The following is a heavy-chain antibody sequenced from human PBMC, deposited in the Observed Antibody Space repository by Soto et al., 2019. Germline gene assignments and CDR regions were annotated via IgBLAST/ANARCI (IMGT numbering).Heavy chain of an antibody. J-gene: IGHJ6*03. Sequence: GGSLRLSCAASGFTFSSYSMNWVRQAPGKGLEWVSSISSSSSYIYYADSVKGRCTISRDNAKNSLYLQMNSLRAEDTAVYYCARPQGLDEYCSGGSCYSNYYYYMDVWGKGTTVTVSS. CDR2: ISSSSSYI. D-gene: IGHD2-15*01. V-gene: IGHV3-21*01. CDR1: GFTFSSYS. CDR3: ARPQGLDEYCSGGSCYSNYYYYMDV.